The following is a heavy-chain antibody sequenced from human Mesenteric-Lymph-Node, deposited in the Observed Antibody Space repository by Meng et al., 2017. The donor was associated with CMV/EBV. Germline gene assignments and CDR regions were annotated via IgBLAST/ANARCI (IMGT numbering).Heavy chain of an antibody. J-gene: IGHJ4*02. Sequence: GESLKISCVASGFTFSSYWIHWVRQAPGEGLVWVLRINMAGSTTTYADSVRGRFTISRDNAKNTLYLEMNSLRVEDTAMYFCARSAFYGRTGYYHDYWGQGTRVTVSS. CDR1: GFTFSSYW. CDR3: ARSAFYGRTGYYHDY. D-gene: IGHD3-22*01. CDR2: INMAGSTT. V-gene: IGHV3-74*03.